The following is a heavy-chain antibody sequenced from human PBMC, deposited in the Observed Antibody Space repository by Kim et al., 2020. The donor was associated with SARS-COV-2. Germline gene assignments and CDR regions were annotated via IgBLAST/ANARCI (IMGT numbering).Heavy chain of an antibody. Sequence: GGSLRLSCEGAGFTLSTYWMNWVRQAPGKGLEWLANINQDGSEKHYEGSVKGRFTISRDNAQNSVYLQMNDLRVDDTAVYFCARGPLPHYGAGGPFDWLDPWGQGTLVFVSS. CDR2: INQDGSEK. V-gene: IGHV3-7*03. CDR1: GFTLSTYW. D-gene: IGHD3-10*01. J-gene: IGHJ5*02. CDR3: ARGPLPHYGAGGPFDWLDP.